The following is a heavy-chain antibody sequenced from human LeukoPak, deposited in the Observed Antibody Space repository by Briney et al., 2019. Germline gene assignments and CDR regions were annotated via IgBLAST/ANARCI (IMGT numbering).Heavy chain of an antibody. J-gene: IGHJ4*02. Sequence: GGSLRLSCAASGFTFSNFAMNWVRQAPGKGLEWDSTISGSGGSTYYADSVKGRFTISRDNSKNTLYPQMNSLRAEDTAVYYCAKMVHTEQWLVPFDYWGQGTLVTVSS. CDR3: AKMVHTEQWLVPFDY. D-gene: IGHD6-19*01. V-gene: IGHV3-23*01. CDR2: ISGSGGST. CDR1: GFTFSNFA.